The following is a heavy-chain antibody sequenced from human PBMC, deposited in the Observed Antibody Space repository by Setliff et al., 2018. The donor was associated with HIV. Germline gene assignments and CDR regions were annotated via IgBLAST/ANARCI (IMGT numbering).Heavy chain of an antibody. J-gene: IGHJ4*02. D-gene: IGHD1-26*01. V-gene: IGHV1-69*10. CDR2: IIPFLNLT. CDR3: ASRAAGPSGRFFYYFNQ. CDR1: GGTFSTYA. Sequence: ASVKVSCKASGGTFSTYAITWVRQAPGQRLQWVGGIIPFLNLTHYAQQFQGTVTITADKSTNTAYMEITTLRFEDTAGYYCASRAAGPSGRFFYYFNQWGQGTLVTVSS.